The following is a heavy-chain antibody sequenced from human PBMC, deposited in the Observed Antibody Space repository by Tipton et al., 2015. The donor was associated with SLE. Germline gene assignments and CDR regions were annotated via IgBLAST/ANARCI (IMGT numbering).Heavy chain of an antibody. J-gene: IGHJ5*02. D-gene: IGHD3-10*01. V-gene: IGHV4-4*02. Sequence: TLSLTCAVSGGSISSSNWWSWVRQPPGKGLEWIGEIYHSGSTNYNPSLKSRVTISVDTSKNQFSLKLSSVTAADTAVYYCARGPWKGGMVRGVTRFDPWGQGTLVTVSS. CDR2: IYHSGST. CDR3: ARGPWKGGMVRGVTRFDP. CDR1: GGSISSSNW.